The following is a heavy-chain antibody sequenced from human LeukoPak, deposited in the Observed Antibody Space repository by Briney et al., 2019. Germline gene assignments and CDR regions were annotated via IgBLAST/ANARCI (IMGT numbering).Heavy chain of an antibody. D-gene: IGHD6-19*01. V-gene: IGHV1-2*02. J-gene: IGHJ4*02. CDR2: INPNSGGT. CDR3: ARATRYSSGWKILEAAYYFDY. CDR1: GYTFTGYY. Sequence: ASVKVSCKASGYTFTGYYMHWVRQAPGQGLEWMGWINPNSGGTNYAQKFQGRVTMTRDTSISTAYMELSSLRSEDTAVYYCARATRYSSGWKILEAAYYFDYWGQGTLVTVSS.